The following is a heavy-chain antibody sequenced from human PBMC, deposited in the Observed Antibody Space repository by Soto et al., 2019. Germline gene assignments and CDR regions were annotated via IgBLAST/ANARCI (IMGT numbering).Heavy chain of an antibody. D-gene: IGHD6-19*01. CDR3: ARGTGGYSSGWRYYYYGMDV. J-gene: IGHJ6*02. CDR1: GFTFSSYG. Sequence: SLRLSCAASGFTFSSYGMHWVRQAPGKGLEWVAVIWYDGSNKYYADSVKGRFTISRDNSKNTLYLQMNSLRAEDTAVYYCARGTGGYSSGWRYYYYGMDVWGQGTTVTVSS. CDR2: IWYDGSNK. V-gene: IGHV3-33*01.